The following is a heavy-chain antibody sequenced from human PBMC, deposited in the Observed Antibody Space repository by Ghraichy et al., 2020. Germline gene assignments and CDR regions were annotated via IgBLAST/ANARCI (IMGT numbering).Heavy chain of an antibody. CDR3: ARETRSGSYLLSLDY. D-gene: IGHD1-26*01. J-gene: IGHJ4*02. CDR2: INPSGGST. V-gene: IGHV1-46*01. CDR1: GYTFTSYY. Sequence: ASVKVSCKASGYTFTSYYMHWVRQAPGQGLEWMGIINPSGGSTSYAQKFQGRVTMTRDTSTSTVYMELCSLRSEDTAVYYCARETRSGSYLLSLDYWGQGTLVTVSS.